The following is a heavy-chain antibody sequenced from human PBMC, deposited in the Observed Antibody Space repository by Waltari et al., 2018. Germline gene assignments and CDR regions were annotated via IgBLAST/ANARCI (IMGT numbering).Heavy chain of an antibody. Sequence: QVQLVQSGTEVKKPGASVKVSCRASGYNFGAFGISWVRQAPGQGLGWMGWISAANWNTNHAENVLCRLIMTEDTSTTTVSMELKYLTPDDTAVYYCARERHPLMEVGYLLALDPWGQGTLVTVSS. J-gene: IGHJ5*02. D-gene: IGHD2-21*01. CDR3: ARERHPLMEVGYLLALDP. V-gene: IGHV1-18*01. CDR2: ISAANWNT. CDR1: GYNFGAFG.